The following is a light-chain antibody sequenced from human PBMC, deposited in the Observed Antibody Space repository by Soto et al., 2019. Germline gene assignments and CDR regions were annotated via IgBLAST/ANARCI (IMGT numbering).Light chain of an antibody. V-gene: IGLV1-44*01. Sequence: QLVLTPPPSASGTPVQRVTISCSGSSSNIGSNTVNWYQLLPGTAPKLLIYSNNQRPSGVPDRFSGSKSGTSASLAISGLQSEDEADYYCAAWDDSLNGPVFGGGTKLTVL. CDR3: AAWDDSLNGPV. CDR1: SSNIGSNT. J-gene: IGLJ3*02. CDR2: SNN.